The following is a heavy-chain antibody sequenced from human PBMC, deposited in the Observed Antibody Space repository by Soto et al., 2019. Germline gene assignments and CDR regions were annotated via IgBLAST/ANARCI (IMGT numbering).Heavy chain of an antibody. CDR2: IYYKSRWYN. Sequence: XQTLSLTCAISGYTVSTNTAAWNLIRQSSSRGLEWLGRIYYKSRWYNDYSESLKSRIAIIPDTSRNQFSLQLNSVIPEDTAVYYCARDWGYDPDPTYYYGMDVWGQGTKVTVSS. V-gene: IGHV6-1*01. D-gene: IGHD5-12*01. CDR1: GYTVSTNTAA. J-gene: IGHJ6*02. CDR3: ARDWGYDPDPTYYYGMDV.